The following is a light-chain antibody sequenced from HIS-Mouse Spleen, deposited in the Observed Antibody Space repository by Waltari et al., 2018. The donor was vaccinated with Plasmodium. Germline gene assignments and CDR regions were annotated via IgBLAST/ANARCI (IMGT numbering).Light chain of an antibody. J-gene: IGKJ3*01. CDR2: GAS. Sequence: EIVMTQSPATQSVSPGERATLSCSASQSVSSNLAWYQQNPGQAPRLLIYGASTRATGIPARFSGSGSGTEFTLTISSLQSEDFAVYYCQQYNNWSFTFGPGTKVDIK. CDR1: QSVSSN. CDR3: QQYNNWSFT. V-gene: IGKV3-15*01.